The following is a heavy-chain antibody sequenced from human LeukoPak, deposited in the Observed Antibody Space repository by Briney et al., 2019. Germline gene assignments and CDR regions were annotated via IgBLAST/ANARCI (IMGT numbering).Heavy chain of an antibody. CDR1: GGSTSSSNW. Sequence: PSGTLSLTCAVSGGSTSSSNWWSWVRQPPGKGLEWIGEIYHSGSTNYNPSLKSRVTISVDKSKNQFSLKLSSVTAADTAVYYCASRYRGRYDSSGYRDYWGQGTLVTVSS. V-gene: IGHV4-4*02. D-gene: IGHD3-22*01. CDR2: IYHSGST. CDR3: ASRYRGRYDSSGYRDY. J-gene: IGHJ4*02.